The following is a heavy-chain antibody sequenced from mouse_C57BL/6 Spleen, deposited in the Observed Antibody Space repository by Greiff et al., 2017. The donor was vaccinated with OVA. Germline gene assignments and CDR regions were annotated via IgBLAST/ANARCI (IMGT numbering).Heavy chain of an antibody. D-gene: IGHD4-1*02. CDR3: TPQLGRQYFDV. Sequence: EVQLQQSGAELVRPGASVKLSCTASGFNIKDYYMHWVKQRPEQGLEWIGRIDPEDGDTAYAPKFQGKATMTADTSSNTAYLQLSSLTSEDTAVYYCTPQLGRQYFDVWGTGTTVTVSS. J-gene: IGHJ1*03. V-gene: IGHV14-1*01. CDR1: GFNIKDYY. CDR2: IDPEDGDT.